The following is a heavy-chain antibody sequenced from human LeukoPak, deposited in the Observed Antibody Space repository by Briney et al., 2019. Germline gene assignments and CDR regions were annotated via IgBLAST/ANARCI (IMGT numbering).Heavy chain of an antibody. V-gene: IGHV4-39*07. CDR1: GGSISSSSYY. CDR2: IYYSGST. CDR3: ARDHSGSYEGGY. Sequence: ASETLSLTCTVSGGSISSSSYYWGWIRQPPGKGREWIGSIYYSGSTYYNPSLESRVTISLDTSKNKCSLKLSSVPAADTAVYYCARDHSGSYEGGYWGQATLVTVPS. D-gene: IGHD3-16*01. J-gene: IGHJ4*02.